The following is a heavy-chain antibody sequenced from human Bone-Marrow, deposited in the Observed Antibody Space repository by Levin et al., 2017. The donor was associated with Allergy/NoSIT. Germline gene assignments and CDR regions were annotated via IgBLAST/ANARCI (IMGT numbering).Heavy chain of an antibody. CDR1: GYSFTSYW. Sequence: EASVKVSCKDSGYSFTSYWISWVRQMPGKGLEWMGRIDPSDSYTNYSPSFQGHVTISADKSISTAYLQWSSLKASDTAMYYCATTHRSSWYLPLVWGKGTTVSVSS. CDR2: IDPSDSYT. D-gene: IGHD6-13*01. V-gene: IGHV5-10-1*01. CDR3: ATTHRSSWYLPLV. J-gene: IGHJ6*04.